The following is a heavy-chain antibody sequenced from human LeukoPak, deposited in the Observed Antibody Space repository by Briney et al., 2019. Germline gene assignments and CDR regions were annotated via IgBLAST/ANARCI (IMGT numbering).Heavy chain of an antibody. Sequence: GGSLRLSCAASGFTFSRIAMTWVRQAPGKGLEWVSTIRSNGDTAYNADSVRGRFAISRDNSRNALFLQMNSLRVEDTAIYYCAKGQELDDGVFDSWGQGTLVTVSS. CDR1: GFTFSRIA. CDR3: AKGQELDDGVFDS. D-gene: IGHD1-1*01. V-gene: IGHV3-23*01. CDR2: IRSNGDTA. J-gene: IGHJ4*02.